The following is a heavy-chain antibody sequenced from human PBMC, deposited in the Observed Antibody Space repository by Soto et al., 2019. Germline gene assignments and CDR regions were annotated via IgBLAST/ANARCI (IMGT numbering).Heavy chain of an antibody. V-gene: IGHV1-18*01. D-gene: IGHD3-16*01. Sequence: QVQLVQSASEVMKPGASVKVSCKASGYTFIRYGITWVRQAPEQRLEWMGWISPYNDQTIYAQKLQGRVTMTADTSTRTVYLQLRSLQSDDTAVYYCARGGYYDNVWGKLSHYGLDVWGQGTSVTVSS. CDR1: GYTFIRYG. CDR3: ARGGYYDNVWGKLSHYGLDV. J-gene: IGHJ6*02. CDR2: ISPYNDQT.